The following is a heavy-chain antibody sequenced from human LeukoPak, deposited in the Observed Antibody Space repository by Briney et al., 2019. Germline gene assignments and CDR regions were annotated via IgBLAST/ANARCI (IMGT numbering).Heavy chain of an antibody. D-gene: IGHD2-15*01. V-gene: IGHV4-4*07. CDR2: LHTSVST. J-gene: IGHJ3*02. CDR3: ARQYCSGGSCYSNDAFDI. CDR1: GGSISSYY. Sequence: SETLSLTCTVSGGSISSYYWSWIRQPAGEGLEWIGRLHTSVSTHYNPSLKSRVTMSVDTSKNQFSLKLSSVTAADTAVYYCARQYCSGGSCYSNDAFDIWGQGTMVTVSS.